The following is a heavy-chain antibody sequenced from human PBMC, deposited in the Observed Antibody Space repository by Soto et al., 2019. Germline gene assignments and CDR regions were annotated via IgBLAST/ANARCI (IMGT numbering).Heavy chain of an antibody. J-gene: IGHJ4*02. V-gene: IGHV3-11*06. CDR3: ARDLASSINNYFDS. D-gene: IGHD2-21*01. CDR2: ISGGSDYT. CDR1: GFPFSDYY. Sequence: WGSLRLSCEASGFPFSDYYMSLIRQSPGKGLEWLAYISGGSDYTKSAQSVKGRFTISRDNARASLFLQMDDLRVDDTAMYYCARDLASSINNYFDSWGQGNLVTVSS.